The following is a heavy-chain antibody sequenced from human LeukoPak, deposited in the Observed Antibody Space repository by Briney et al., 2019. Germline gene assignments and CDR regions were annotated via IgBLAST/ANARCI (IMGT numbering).Heavy chain of an antibody. CDR1: GFTFSSYG. Sequence: GGSLRLSCAASGFTFSSYGMHWVRQAPGKGLEWVGIIYPGDSDTRYSPSFQGQVTISADKSISTAYLQWSSLKASDTAMYYCARTTVVTREFDYWGQGTLVTVSS. D-gene: IGHD4-23*01. CDR3: ARTTVVTREFDY. J-gene: IGHJ4*02. CDR2: IYPGDSDT. V-gene: IGHV5-51*01.